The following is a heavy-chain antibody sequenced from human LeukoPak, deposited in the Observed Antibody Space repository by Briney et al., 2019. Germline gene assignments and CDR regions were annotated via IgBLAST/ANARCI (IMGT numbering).Heavy chain of an antibody. CDR2: MYSSGRN. D-gene: IGHD3-22*01. CDR3: ARAWSDGTGYFIDF. CDR1: GVSISSYY. V-gene: IGHV4-59*01. Sequence: SETLSLTCSVSGVSISSYYWSWVRQPPGKGLEWIGYMYSSGRNNYNSSLKSGVTIALDTSQNQFSLKLRSVTAADTAVYYCARAWSDGTGYFIDFWGQGVVVAVSS. J-gene: IGHJ4*02.